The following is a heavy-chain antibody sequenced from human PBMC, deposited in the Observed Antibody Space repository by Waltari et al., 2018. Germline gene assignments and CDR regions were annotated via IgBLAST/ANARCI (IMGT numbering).Heavy chain of an antibody. V-gene: IGHV4-4*07. CDR1: GGPINRYY. CDR3: ARGGSSSWYLSYYYYGMDL. J-gene: IGHJ6*02. Sequence: QVQLQESGPGLVRPSETLSLTCTVPGGPINRYYWRWIRQPAGKGLEWIGRIYSTGSTNYNPSLSSRVTMSVDTSNNQFSLKLNSVTAADTAVYYCARGGSSSWYLSYYYYGMDLWGQGTTVTVSS. CDR2: IYSTGST. D-gene: IGHD6-13*01.